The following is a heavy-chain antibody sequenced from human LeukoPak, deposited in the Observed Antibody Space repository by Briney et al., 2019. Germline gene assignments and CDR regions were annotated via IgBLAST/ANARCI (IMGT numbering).Heavy chain of an antibody. Sequence: VASVKVSCKASGYTFTSYDINWVRQAPGQGLEWMGWINPNSGGTNYAQKFQGRVTMTRDTSISTAYMELSRLRSDDTAVYYCARDIPYGGNSGFDYWGQGTLVTVSS. CDR1: GYTFTSYD. D-gene: IGHD4-23*01. J-gene: IGHJ4*02. CDR2: INPNSGGT. V-gene: IGHV1-2*02. CDR3: ARDIPYGGNSGFDY.